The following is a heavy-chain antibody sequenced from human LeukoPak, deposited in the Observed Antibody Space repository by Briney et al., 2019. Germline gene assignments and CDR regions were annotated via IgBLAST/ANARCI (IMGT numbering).Heavy chain of an antibody. D-gene: IGHD5-24*01. CDR2: IIPIFGTA. CDR1: GGTFSSYA. Sequence: ASGKVSCKASGGTFSSYAISWVRQAPGQGLEWMGGIIPIFGTANYAQKFQGRVTITADESTSTAYMELSSLRSEDTAVYYCASYEEMATSFDYWGQGTLVTVSS. CDR3: ASYEEMATSFDY. J-gene: IGHJ4*02. V-gene: IGHV1-69*13.